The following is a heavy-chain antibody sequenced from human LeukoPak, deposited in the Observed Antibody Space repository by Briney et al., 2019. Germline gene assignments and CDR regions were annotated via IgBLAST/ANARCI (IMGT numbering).Heavy chain of an antibody. CDR1: GYTFISYY. CDR2: INPSGGST. Sequence: GASVKVSCKASGYTFISYYMHWVRQAPGQGLEWMGIINPSGGSTTYAQMFQGGVILTRDTSTRTVYMELYSLRSEDTAVYYCAKGGRDYGDSSGTDWGQGTLVTVSS. CDR3: AKGGRDYGDSSGTD. J-gene: IGHJ4*02. V-gene: IGHV1-46*01. D-gene: IGHD4-23*01.